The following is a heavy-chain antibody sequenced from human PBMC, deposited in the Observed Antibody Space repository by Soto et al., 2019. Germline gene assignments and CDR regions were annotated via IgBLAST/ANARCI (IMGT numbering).Heavy chain of an antibody. D-gene: IGHD5-18*01. V-gene: IGHV4-59*01. J-gene: IGHJ4*02. CDR3: ARYVDTAMVIDY. Sequence: ETLSLTCTVSGGSISSYYWSWIRQPPGKGLEWIGYIYYSGSTNYNPSLKSRVTISVDTSKNQFSLKLSSVTAADTAVYYCARYVDTAMVIDYWGQGTLVTVSS. CDR1: GGSISSYY. CDR2: IYYSGST.